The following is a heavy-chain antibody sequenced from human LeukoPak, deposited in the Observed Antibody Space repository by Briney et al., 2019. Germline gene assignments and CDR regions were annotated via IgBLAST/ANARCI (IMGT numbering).Heavy chain of an antibody. CDR2: IYYSGST. D-gene: IGHD3-3*01. CDR3: ARVFDFWSGYDDY. J-gene: IGHJ4*02. CDR1: GGSISSSDYY. V-gene: IGHV4-39*01. Sequence: SETLSLTCTVSGGSISSSDYYWGWIRQPPGKGLEWIGSIYYSGSTYYNPSLKSRVTISVDTSKNQFSLKLSSVTAADTAVYYCARVFDFWSGYDDYWGQGTLVTVSS.